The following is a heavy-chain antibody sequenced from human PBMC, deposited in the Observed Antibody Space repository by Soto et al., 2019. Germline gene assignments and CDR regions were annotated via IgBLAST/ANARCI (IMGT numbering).Heavy chain of an antibody. J-gene: IGHJ5*02. Sequence: NPSETLSLTCAVSGGSISSSNWWSWVRQPPGKGLEWIGEIYHSGSTNYNPSLKSRVTISVDKSKNQFSLKLSSVTAADTAVYYCARVFDCSSTSCYAVGNWFDPWGQGTLVTVSS. D-gene: IGHD2-2*01. CDR3: ARVFDCSSTSCYAVGNWFDP. CDR1: GGSISSSNW. CDR2: IYHSGST. V-gene: IGHV4-4*02.